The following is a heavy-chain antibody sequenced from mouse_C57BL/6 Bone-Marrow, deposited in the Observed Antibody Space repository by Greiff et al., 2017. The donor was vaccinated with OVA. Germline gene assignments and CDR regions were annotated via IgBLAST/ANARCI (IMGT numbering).Heavy chain of an antibody. Sequence: QVQLQQSGAELARPGASVKMSCKASGYTFTSYTMHWVKQRPGQGLEWIGYINPSSGYTKYNQKFKDKATLTADKSSSTAYMQLSSLTSEDSAVYYCARSTYYAMDDWGQGTSVTVSS. CDR3: ARSTYYAMDD. V-gene: IGHV1-4*01. D-gene: IGHD2-1*01. CDR1: GYTFTSYT. J-gene: IGHJ4*01. CDR2: INPSSGYT.